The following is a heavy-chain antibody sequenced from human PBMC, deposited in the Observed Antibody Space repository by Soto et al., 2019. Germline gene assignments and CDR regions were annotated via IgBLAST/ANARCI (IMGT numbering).Heavy chain of an antibody. CDR2: INHSGST. V-gene: IGHV4-34*01. D-gene: IGHD1-7*01. CDR3: ARSWNYGFYYYYMDV. J-gene: IGHJ6*03. Sequence: SETLSLTCAVYGVSFSGYYWSWIRQPPGKGLEWIGDINHSGSTNYNPSLKSRVTISVDTSKNQFSLKLSSVTAADTAVYYCARSWNYGFYYYYMDVWGKGTTVTVSS. CDR1: GVSFSGYY.